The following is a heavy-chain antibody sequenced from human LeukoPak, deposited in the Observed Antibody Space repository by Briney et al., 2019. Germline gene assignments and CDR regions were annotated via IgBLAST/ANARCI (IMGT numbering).Heavy chain of an antibody. Sequence: GGSLRLSCAASGFTFSSYDMHWVRQATGKGLEWVSAIGTAGDTYYPGSVKGRFTIPRENAKNSLYLQMNSLRAGDTAVYYCARDRTGCSSTSCYDWYFDLWGRGTLVTVSS. D-gene: IGHD2-2*01. CDR3: ARDRTGCSSTSCYDWYFDL. CDR1: GFTFSSYD. CDR2: IGTAGDT. V-gene: IGHV3-13*01. J-gene: IGHJ2*01.